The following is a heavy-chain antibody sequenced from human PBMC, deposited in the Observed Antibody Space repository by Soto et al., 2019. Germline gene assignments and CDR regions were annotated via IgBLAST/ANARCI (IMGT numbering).Heavy chain of an antibody. Sequence: QVQLVQSGATQEKPGASVKVSCEAFGYSFDSYAYSWVRQAPGQGLEWMGRIGSGDTKYAQKLQGRVTMTTDTSTNTAYMELRSLRSEDTALYYCARENDPYGFDLWGQGTMVTVSS. CDR1: GYSFDSYA. V-gene: IGHV1-18*01. CDR2: IGSGDT. J-gene: IGHJ3*01. CDR3: ARENDPYGFDL.